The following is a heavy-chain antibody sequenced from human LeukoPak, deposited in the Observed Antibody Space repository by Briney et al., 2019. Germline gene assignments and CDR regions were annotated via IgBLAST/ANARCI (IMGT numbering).Heavy chain of an antibody. Sequence: LVKVSCKASAGTFSSYAISWVRQAPGQGLEWMGGIIPIFGTANYAQKFQGRVTITADESTSTAYMELSSLRSEDTAVYYCARETGIVGATAFDYWGQGTLVTVSS. CDR3: ARETGIVGATAFDY. CDR2: IIPIFGTA. J-gene: IGHJ4*02. V-gene: IGHV1-69*01. CDR1: AGTFSSYA. D-gene: IGHD1-26*01.